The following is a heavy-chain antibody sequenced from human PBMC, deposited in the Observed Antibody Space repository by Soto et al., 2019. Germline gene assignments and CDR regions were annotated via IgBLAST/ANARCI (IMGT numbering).Heavy chain of an antibody. V-gene: IGHV4-34*01. CDR2: INHSGST. J-gene: IGHJ4*02. Sequence: LSLTCAVYGGSFSGYYWSWIRQPPGKGLEWIGEINHSGSTNYNPSLKSRVTISVETSKNQFSLKLSSVTAADTAVYYCARDYYGSGSYGNWGQGTLVTVSS. CDR1: GGSFSGYY. CDR3: ARDYYGSGSYGN. D-gene: IGHD3-10*01.